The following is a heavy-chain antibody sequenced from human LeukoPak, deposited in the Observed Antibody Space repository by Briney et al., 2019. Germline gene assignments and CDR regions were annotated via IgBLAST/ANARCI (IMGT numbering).Heavy chain of an antibody. CDR2: IKYDGYEE. CDR3: ARINYDSSGYRY. D-gene: IGHD3-22*01. V-gene: IGHV3-7*01. Sequence: GWSLSLSCAASGCTLSRYWMSWLRQAPGKGLDGVVNIKYDGYEEYYVDSVKGRFTISRDNAKNSLYLQLNSLRVEDTAVYYCARINYDSSGYRYWGQGTLVTVSS. J-gene: IGHJ4*02. CDR1: GCTLSRYW.